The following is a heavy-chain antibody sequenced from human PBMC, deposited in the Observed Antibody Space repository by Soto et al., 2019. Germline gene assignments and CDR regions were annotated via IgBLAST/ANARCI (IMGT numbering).Heavy chain of an antibody. V-gene: IGHV3-30-3*01. J-gene: IGHJ3*02. D-gene: IGHD5-12*01. CDR3: ARVDIVATIYNDAFDI. CDR1: GFTFSSYA. CDR2: ISYDGSNK. Sequence: QVQLVESGGGVVQPGRSLRLSCAASGFTFSSYAMHWVRQAPGKGLEWVAVISYDGSNKYYADSVKGRFTISRDNSKNTLYLQMNSLRAEDTAVYYCARVDIVATIYNDAFDIWGQGTMVTVSS.